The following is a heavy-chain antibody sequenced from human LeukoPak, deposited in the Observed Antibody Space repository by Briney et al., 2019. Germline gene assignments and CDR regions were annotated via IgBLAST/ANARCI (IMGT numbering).Heavy chain of an antibody. D-gene: IGHD1-26*01. V-gene: IGHV3-23*01. CDR2: VSGSGGST. CDR3: AKGDSPGELQHPYYFDY. CDR1: GFTFSSYA. J-gene: IGHJ4*02. Sequence: GGSLRLSCAASGFTFSSYAMTWVRQAPGKGLGWGSTVSGSGGSTYYADSVKCRFTISRDNSKNTLYLQMNSLRAEDTAVYYGAKGDSPGELQHPYYFDYWGQGTLVTVSS.